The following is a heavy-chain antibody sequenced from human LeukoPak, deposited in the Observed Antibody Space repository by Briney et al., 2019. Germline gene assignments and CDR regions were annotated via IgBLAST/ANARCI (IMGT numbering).Heavy chain of an antibody. CDR3: ARGNYYDSSGYYFSVGYFQH. D-gene: IGHD3-22*01. Sequence: GGSLRLSCAASGFTFSSYWMSWVRQAPGKGLEWVANIKQDGSEKYYVDSVKGRFTISRDNAKNSLYLQMNSLRAEDTAVYYCARGNYYDSSGYYFSVGYFQHWGQGTLVTVSS. V-gene: IGHV3-7*01. CDR2: IKQDGSEK. J-gene: IGHJ1*01. CDR1: GFTFSSYW.